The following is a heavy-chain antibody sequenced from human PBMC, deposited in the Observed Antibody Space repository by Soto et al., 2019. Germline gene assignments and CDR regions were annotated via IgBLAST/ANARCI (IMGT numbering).Heavy chain of an antibody. J-gene: IGHJ4*02. V-gene: IGHV3-7*01. CDR2: IRQDGSQT. Sequence: GGSLRLSCAASGFTFSSYWMAWVRQAPGQGLEWVANIRQDGSQTNYVDSVKGRFTISRDNAKNSLYLQMNSLRAEDTAVYFCASNKDWRFDYWGQGALVTVSS. CDR1: GFTFSSYW. D-gene: IGHD1-1*01. CDR3: ASNKDWRFDY.